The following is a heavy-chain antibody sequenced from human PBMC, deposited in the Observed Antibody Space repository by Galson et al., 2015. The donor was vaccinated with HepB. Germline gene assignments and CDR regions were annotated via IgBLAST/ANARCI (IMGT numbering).Heavy chain of an antibody. Sequence: SVKVSCKVSGYTLTELSMHWVRQAPGKGLEWMGGFDPEDGETIYAQKFQGRVTMTEDTSTDTACMELSSLRSEDTAVYYCATTPVDTAMVGLDFDYWGQGTLVTVSS. CDR1: GYTLTELS. CDR2: FDPEDGET. D-gene: IGHD5-18*01. J-gene: IGHJ4*02. CDR3: ATTPVDTAMVGLDFDY. V-gene: IGHV1-24*01.